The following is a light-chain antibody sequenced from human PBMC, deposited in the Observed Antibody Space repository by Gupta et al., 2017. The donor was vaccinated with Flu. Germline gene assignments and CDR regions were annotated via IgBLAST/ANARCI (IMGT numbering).Light chain of an antibody. Sequence: EIVMPQSPATLSVSPGESATLSCRASQSIGSNLAWYQQTPGQAPRLIMYDASTRATGFPARFSGSGSGTEFTLIISSLEPEDFAVYYCQQYANWPATFGGGTKVEIK. J-gene: IGKJ4*01. CDR1: QSIGSN. CDR2: DAS. CDR3: QQYANWPAT. V-gene: IGKV3-15*01.